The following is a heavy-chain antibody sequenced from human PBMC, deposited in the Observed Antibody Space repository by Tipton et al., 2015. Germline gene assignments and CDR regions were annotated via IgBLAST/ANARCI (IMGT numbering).Heavy chain of an antibody. CDR1: GGSMKTHGHY. CDR2: SYYSGTT. Sequence: TLSLTCSVSGGSMKTHGHYWTWIRQRPGKGLEWIGSSYYSGTTYINPSLWSRVYISVDTSQNQFSLSLTSVTAADTAIYYCASHKGGYGMDVWGQGTTVTVSS. CDR3: ASHKGGYGMDV. V-gene: IGHV4-31*03. D-gene: IGHD3-16*01. J-gene: IGHJ6*02.